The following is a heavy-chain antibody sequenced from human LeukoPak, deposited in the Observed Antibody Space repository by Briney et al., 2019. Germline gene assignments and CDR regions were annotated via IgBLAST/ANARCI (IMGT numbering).Heavy chain of an antibody. Sequence: PSETLSLTCAVSGYSISSGYYWSWIRQPPGKGLEWIGEINHSGSTNYNPSLKSRVTISVDTSKNQFSLKLSSVTAADTAVYYCARGRPNYDFWSGYSGRSGYYYYYMDVWGKGTTVTVSS. CDR3: ARGRPNYDFWSGYSGRSGYYYYYMDV. V-gene: IGHV4-34*01. J-gene: IGHJ6*03. CDR2: INHSGST. CDR1: GYSISSGYY. D-gene: IGHD3-3*01.